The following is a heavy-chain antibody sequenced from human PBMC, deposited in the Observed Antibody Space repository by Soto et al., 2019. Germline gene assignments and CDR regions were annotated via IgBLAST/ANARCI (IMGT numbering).Heavy chain of an antibody. CDR2: ISSSSSYI. CDR1: GFTFSSYS. D-gene: IGHD2-15*01. CDR3: AMVVAATRTGGAFDI. J-gene: IGHJ3*02. V-gene: IGHV3-21*01. Sequence: GGSLRLSCAASGFTFSSYSMNWVRQAPGKGLEWVSSISSSSSYIYYADSVKGRFTISRDNAKNSLYLQMNSLRAEDTAVYYCAMVVAATRTGGAFDIWGQGTMVTVSS.